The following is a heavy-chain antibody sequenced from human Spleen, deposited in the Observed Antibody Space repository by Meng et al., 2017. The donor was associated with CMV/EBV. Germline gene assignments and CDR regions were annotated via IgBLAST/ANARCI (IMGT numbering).Heavy chain of an antibody. CDR1: GFTFSDHY. D-gene: IGHD6-13*01. Sequence: LRLSCAASGFTFSDHYMDWVRQAPGKGLEWIGYIYYSGSTYYNPSLKSRVTISVDTSKNQFSLKLSSVTAADTAVYYCARSRQQSPNWFDPWGQGTLVTVSS. J-gene: IGHJ5*02. V-gene: IGHV4-31*02. CDR3: ARSRQQSPNWFDP. CDR2: IYYSGST.